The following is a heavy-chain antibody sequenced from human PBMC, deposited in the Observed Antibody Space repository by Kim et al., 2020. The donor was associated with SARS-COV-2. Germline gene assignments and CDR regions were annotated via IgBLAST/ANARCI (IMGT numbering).Heavy chain of an antibody. D-gene: IGHD5-18*01. J-gene: IGHJ4*02. V-gene: IGHV4-39*07. CDR2: IYYSGST. Sequence: SETLSLTCTVSGGSISSSSYYWGWIRQPPGKGLEWIGSIYYSGSTYYNPSLKSRVTISVDTSKNQFSLKLSSVTAADTAVYYCAREVGVGRYGYPDYWGQGTLVTVSS. CDR3: AREVGVGRYGYPDY. CDR1: GGSISSSSYY.